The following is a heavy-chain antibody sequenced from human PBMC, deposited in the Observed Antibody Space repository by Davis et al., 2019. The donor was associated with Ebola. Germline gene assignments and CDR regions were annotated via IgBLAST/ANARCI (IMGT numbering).Heavy chain of an antibody. CDR3: AKDISYDILTGYFLRGLDY. CDR1: GFTFSSYW. J-gene: IGHJ4*02. D-gene: IGHD3-9*01. V-gene: IGHV3-7*03. CDR2: IKQDGSEK. Sequence: PGGSLRLSCAASGFTFSSYWMSWVRQAPGKGLEWVANIKQDGSEKYYVDSVKGRFTISRDNAKNSLYLQMNSLRAEDTALYYCAKDISYDILTGYFLRGLDYWGQGTLVTVSS.